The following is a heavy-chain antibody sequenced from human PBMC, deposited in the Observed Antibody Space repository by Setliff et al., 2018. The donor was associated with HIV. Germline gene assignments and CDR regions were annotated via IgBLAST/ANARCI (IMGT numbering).Heavy chain of an antibody. CDR3: ARDRRHYYDSSGYYYGMDV. Sequence: SETLSLTCTVSGGSISSYYWGWIRQPPGKGLEWNGYIYYSGSTYYNPSPKRRVTISVDTSKNQFSLKLSSVTAADTAVYYCARDRRHYYDSSGYYYGMDVWGQGTTVTVSS. D-gene: IGHD3-22*01. V-gene: IGHV4-59*06. CDR1: GGSISSYY. CDR2: IYYSGST. J-gene: IGHJ6*02.